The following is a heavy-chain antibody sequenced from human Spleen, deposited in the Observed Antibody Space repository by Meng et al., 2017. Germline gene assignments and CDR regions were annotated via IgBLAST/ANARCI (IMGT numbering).Heavy chain of an antibody. V-gene: IGHV4-31*03. Sequence: SETLSLTCSVSGGSISSGGYYWSWIRQHPGKGLEWIGYIYYSGSTYYNPSLKSRVTISVDTSKNQFSLKLSSVTAADTAVYYCARSLVVAAPYGMDVWGQGTTVTVSS. J-gene: IGHJ6*02. CDR1: GGSISSGGYY. D-gene: IGHD2-15*01. CDR2: IYYSGST. CDR3: ARSLVVAAPYGMDV.